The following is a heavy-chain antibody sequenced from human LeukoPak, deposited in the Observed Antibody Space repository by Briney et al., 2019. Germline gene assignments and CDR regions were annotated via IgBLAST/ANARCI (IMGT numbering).Heavy chain of an antibody. CDR3: ARGGDRRGFDY. D-gene: IGHD1-14*01. CDR2: IYDSGTT. CDR1: GGSISSGGYY. Sequence: SQTLSLTCIVSGGSISSGGYYWSWIRQHQGKGLEWIGYIYDSGTTYYNPSLKSRVSISVDTSKNQFSLKLSSVTAADTAVYYCARGGDRRGFDYWGQGTLVTVSS. V-gene: IGHV4-31*03. J-gene: IGHJ4*02.